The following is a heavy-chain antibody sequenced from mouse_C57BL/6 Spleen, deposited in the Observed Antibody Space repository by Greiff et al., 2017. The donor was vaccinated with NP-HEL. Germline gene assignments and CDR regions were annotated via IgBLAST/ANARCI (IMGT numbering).Heavy chain of an antibody. CDR2: IYPRSGNT. CDR1: GYTFTSYG. D-gene: IGHD1-1*01. J-gene: IGHJ1*03. V-gene: IGHV1-81*01. CDR3: ARSDPDYYGRSDWYVDV. Sequence: VQLQQSGAELARPGASVKLSCKASGYTFTSYGISWVKQRTGQGLEWIGEIYPRSGNTYYNEKFKGKATLTADKSSSTAYMELRSLTSEDSAVYFCARSDPDYYGRSDWYVDVWGTGTTVTVSS.